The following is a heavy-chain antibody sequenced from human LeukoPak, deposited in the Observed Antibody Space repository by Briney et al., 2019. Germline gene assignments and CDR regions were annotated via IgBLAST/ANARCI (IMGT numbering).Heavy chain of an antibody. CDR3: ARHAPSTVTTWWDY. Sequence: SETLSLTCTVSGGSISRSSSYWGWIRQPPGKEREWIGSIFYSGTTYYNPSLKSRVTISVDTSKNQFSLKLTSVTAADTAVYYCARHAPSTVTTWWDYWGQGTLVTVSS. CDR1: GGSISRSSSY. CDR2: IFYSGTT. D-gene: IGHD4-17*01. J-gene: IGHJ4*02. V-gene: IGHV4-39*01.